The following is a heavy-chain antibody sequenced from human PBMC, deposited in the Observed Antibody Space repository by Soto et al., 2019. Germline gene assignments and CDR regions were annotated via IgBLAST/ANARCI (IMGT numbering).Heavy chain of an antibody. Sequence: ASVKVSCKASGYTFTSYGISWVRQAPGQGLEWMGWISAYNGNTSYAQKLQGRVTMTTDTSTSTAYMELRSLRSDDTAVYYCAIGPRRYFDWLGHFDYWGQGTLVAVSS. CDR2: ISAYNGNT. V-gene: IGHV1-18*01. J-gene: IGHJ4*02. CDR3: AIGPRRYFDWLGHFDY. D-gene: IGHD3-9*01. CDR1: GYTFTSYG.